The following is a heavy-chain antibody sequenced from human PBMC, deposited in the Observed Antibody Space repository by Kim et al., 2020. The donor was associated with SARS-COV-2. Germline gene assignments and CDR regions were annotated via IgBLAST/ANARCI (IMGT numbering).Heavy chain of an antibody. Sequence: GGSLRLTCAASGFTFSSYAMSWVRQAPGKGLEWVSFIYCGGSSTYNAASVKGRFTTSNDTYKHTSLMLLNSLTAEATAEYYWAKVQRGYSCGYLGVYGM. CDR1: GFTFSSYA. D-gene: IGHD5-18*01. V-gene: IGHV3-23*03. J-gene: IGHJ6*01. CDR2: IYCGGSST. CDR3: AKVQRGYSCGYLGVYGM.